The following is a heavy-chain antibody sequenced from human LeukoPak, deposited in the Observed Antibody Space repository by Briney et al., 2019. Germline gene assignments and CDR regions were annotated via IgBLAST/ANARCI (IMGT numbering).Heavy chain of an antibody. V-gene: IGHV3-33*01. CDR1: GFTFSSYG. D-gene: IGHD6-13*01. CDR2: IWYDGSNK. Sequence: GGSLRLSCAASGFTFSSYGMHWVRQALGKGLEWVAVIWYDGSNKYYADSVKGRFTISRDNSKNALYLQMNSLRAEDTAVYSCARAAAAGPDYYYGMDVWGQGTTVTVSS. J-gene: IGHJ6*02. CDR3: ARAAAAGPDYYYGMDV.